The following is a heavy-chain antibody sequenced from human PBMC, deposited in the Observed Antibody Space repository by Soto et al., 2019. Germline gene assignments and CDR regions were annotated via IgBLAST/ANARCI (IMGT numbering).Heavy chain of an antibody. Sequence: QVQLQESGPGLVKPSQTLSLTCTVSGGSISSGGYSWSSSRQHPGKGLEWIGYIYYSGSTYYNPSLKRRVTISVDTSKNQFSLKLTSVTAADTAVYYFARVPDSWGQGTLVTVSS. CDR2: IYYSGST. CDR3: ARVPDS. J-gene: IGHJ4*02. CDR1: GGSISSGGYS. V-gene: IGHV4-31*03.